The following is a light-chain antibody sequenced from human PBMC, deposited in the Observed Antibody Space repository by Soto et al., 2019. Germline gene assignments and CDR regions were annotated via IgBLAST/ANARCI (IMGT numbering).Light chain of an antibody. Sequence: EIVLTQSPATLSLSPGDRATLSCRASRSISSSLAWYQQKTGQAPRLLIYGSSSRASGIPDRFSGSGSGTDFTLTISRLEPEDFAVYYCQQYGSSPWTFGQGTKVDIK. CDR3: QQYGSSPWT. CDR2: GSS. CDR1: RSISSS. J-gene: IGKJ1*01. V-gene: IGKV3-20*01.